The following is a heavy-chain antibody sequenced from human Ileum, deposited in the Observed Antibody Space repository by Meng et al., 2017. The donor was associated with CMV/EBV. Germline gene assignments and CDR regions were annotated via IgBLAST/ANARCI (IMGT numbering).Heavy chain of an antibody. J-gene: IGHJ4*02. D-gene: IGHD2-2*01. CDR1: GYTFTSYD. CDR3: AAHCSSTSCFPPDFDY. Sequence: ASVKVSCKASGYTFTSYDINWVRQATGQGLEWMGWMNPNSGNTGYAQKFQGRVTITRNTSISTAYMKLSSLRSEDTAVYYCAAHCSSTSCFPPDFDYWGQGTMVTVSS. V-gene: IGHV1-8*03. CDR2: MNPNSGNT.